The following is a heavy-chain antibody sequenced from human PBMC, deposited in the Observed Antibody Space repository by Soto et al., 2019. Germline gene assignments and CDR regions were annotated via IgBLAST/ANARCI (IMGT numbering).Heavy chain of an antibody. CDR1: GYTFTGYY. CDR3: ARAGGLNYYYYIDV. V-gene: IGHV1-2*04. J-gene: IGHJ6*03. CDR2: INTNSGET. Sequence: QVQLVQSGAEVKKPGASVKVSCKASGYTFTGYYMHWMRQAPGQGLEWMGWINTNSGETDYAQNFQGWVTMTRDMSISTAYMELSRLKSTDTAVYYCARAGGLNYYYYIDVWGKGTTVTVSS.